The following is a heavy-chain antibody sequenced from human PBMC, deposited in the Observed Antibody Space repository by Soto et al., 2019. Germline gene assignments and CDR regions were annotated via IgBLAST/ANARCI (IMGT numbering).Heavy chain of an antibody. Sequence: GGSLRLSCAASGFTFSNAWMSWVRQAPGKGLEWVGRIKSKTDGGTTDYAAPVKGRFTISRDDSKNTLYLQMNSLKTEDTAVYYCTRNYDSSGYYYVSFDYWGQGTLVTVSS. J-gene: IGHJ4*02. CDR3: TRNYDSSGYYYVSFDY. CDR1: GFTFSNAW. CDR2: IKSKTDGGTT. V-gene: IGHV3-15*01. D-gene: IGHD3-22*01.